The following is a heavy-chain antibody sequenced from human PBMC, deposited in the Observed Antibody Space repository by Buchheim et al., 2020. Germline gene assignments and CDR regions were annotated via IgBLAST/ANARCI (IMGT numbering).Heavy chain of an antibody. D-gene: IGHD6-6*01. J-gene: IGHJ6*02. V-gene: IGHV3-33*01. Sequence: QVQLVESGGGVVQPGRSLRLSCAASGFTFSSYGMHWVRQAPGKGLEWVAVIWYDGSNKYYADSVKGRFTISRDNSKNTLYLQMNYLRTADTAVYYCARNVGSSFVYYYGMDVWGEGT. CDR2: IWYDGSNK. CDR3: ARNVGSSFVYYYGMDV. CDR1: GFTFSSYG.